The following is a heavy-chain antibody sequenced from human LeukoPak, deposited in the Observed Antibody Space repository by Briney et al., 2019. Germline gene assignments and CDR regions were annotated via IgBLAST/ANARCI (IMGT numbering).Heavy chain of an antibody. V-gene: IGHV3-48*02. J-gene: IGHJ6*02. D-gene: IGHD4-23*01. CDR3: ARAAVEGYYYYGMDV. CDR1: GFTVINYA. Sequence: GGSLRLSCAASGFTVINYAMNWVRQAPGKGLEWVSYISSTSSPIYYADSVKGRFTVSRDNAKNSLYLHMNSLRDEDTAAYYCARAAVEGYYYYGMDVWGQGTTVTVSS. CDR2: ISSTSSPI.